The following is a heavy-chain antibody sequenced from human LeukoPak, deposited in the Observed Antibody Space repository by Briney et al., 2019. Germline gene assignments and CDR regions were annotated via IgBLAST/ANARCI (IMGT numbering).Heavy chain of an antibody. CDR2: INPSGGST. V-gene: IGHV1-46*01. D-gene: IGHD6-13*01. CDR1: GYTFTSYY. Sequence: ASVKVSCEASGYTFTSYYMHWVRQAPGQGLEWMGIINPSGGSTSYAQKFQGRVTMTRDTSTSTVYMELSSLRSEDTAVYYCAREGVAAAGIGYWGQGTLVTVSS. J-gene: IGHJ4*02. CDR3: AREGVAAAGIGY.